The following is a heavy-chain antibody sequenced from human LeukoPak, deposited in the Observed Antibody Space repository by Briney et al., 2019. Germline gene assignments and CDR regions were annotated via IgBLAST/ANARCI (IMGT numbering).Heavy chain of an antibody. CDR2: ISAYNGNT. CDR1: GYTFTSYA. Sequence: ASVKVSCKASGYTFTSYAMNWVRQAPGQGLEWTGWISAYNGNTNYAQKLQGRLTMTTDTSTNTAYMELRSLRSDDTAVYYCARDHSSSGQLLDYWGQGTPVTVSS. CDR3: ARDHSSSGQLLDY. V-gene: IGHV1-18*01. J-gene: IGHJ4*02. D-gene: IGHD6-13*01.